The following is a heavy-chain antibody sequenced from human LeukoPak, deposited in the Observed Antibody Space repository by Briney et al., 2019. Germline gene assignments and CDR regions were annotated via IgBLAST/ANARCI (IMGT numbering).Heavy chain of an antibody. CDR2: TYYRSKWYN. J-gene: IGHJ6*02. Sequence: SQTLSLTCAISGDSVSSNSAAWSWIRQSPSRGLEWLGRTYYRSKWYNDYAVSVKSRITINPDTSKNQFSLQLNSVTPEDTAVYYCARAAVPSPTYYDFWSGFGSGMDVWGQGTTVTVSS. CDR1: GDSVSSNSAA. D-gene: IGHD3-3*01. V-gene: IGHV6-1*01. CDR3: ARAAVPSPTYYDFWSGFGSGMDV.